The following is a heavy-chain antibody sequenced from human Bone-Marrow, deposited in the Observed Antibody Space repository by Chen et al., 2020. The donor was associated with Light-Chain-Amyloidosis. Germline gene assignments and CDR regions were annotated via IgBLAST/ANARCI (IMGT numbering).Heavy chain of an antibody. CDR1: GYTFPNYW. V-gene: IGHV5-51*01. CDR3: ARRRDGYNFDY. D-gene: IGHD5-12*01. J-gene: IGHJ4*02. Sequence: EVQLEQSGPEVKKPGESLKISCKGSGYTFPNYWIGWVRQMPGKGLEWMGVIYPDVSDASNSPSFVGQVTISADKSITTAYLQWSSLKASDTAMYYCARRRDGYNFDYWGQGTLVTVSS. CDR2: IYPDVSDA.